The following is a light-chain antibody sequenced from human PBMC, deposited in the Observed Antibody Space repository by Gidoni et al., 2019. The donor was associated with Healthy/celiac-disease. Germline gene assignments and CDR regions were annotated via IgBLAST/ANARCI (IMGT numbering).Light chain of an antibody. CDR2: DAS. V-gene: IGKV1-33*01. J-gene: IGKJ4*01. CDR1: QDISNY. CDR3: QQYDNLPLT. Sequence: DIQMTQSPSSLSASVGDRVTITCQASQDISNYLNWYQQKPGKAPKLLIYDASNLETGVPSRFIGSRSGTDFTFTISSLQPEDIATYYCQQYDNLPLTFGGGTKVEIK.